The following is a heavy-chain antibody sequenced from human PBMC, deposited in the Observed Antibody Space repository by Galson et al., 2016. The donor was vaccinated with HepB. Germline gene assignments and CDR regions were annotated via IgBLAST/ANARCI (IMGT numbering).Heavy chain of an antibody. CDR2: IYNSGNT. V-gene: IGHV4-31*03. J-gene: IGHJ6*02. D-gene: IGHD6-13*01. CDR3: ARGDSSTWTEYHYSYGMDV. CDR1: GGSISSGGYY. Sequence: LSLTCSVSGGSISSGGYYWTWIRQLPGKGLEWIGYIYNSGNTHYNPSLKSRVFISADSSKNQFSLRLSSVTAADTAKYFCARGDSSTWTEYHYSYGMDVWGQGTTVTVTS.